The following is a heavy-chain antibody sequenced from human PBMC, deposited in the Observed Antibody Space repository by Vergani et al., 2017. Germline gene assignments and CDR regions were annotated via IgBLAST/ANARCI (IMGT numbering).Heavy chain of an antibody. V-gene: IGHV4-4*02. CDR1: GGSISSSNW. J-gene: IGHJ5*02. CDR3: ARDLDVPPYNWFDP. CDR2: IYHSGST. D-gene: IGHD3-10*02. Sequence: QVQLQESGPGLVKPSGTLSLTCAVSGGSISSSNWWSWVRQPPGKGLEWIGEIYHSGSTNYNPSLESRVTVSIDTSKNQFSLRLTSVTAADTAVYYCARDLDVPPYNWFDPWGQGIMVTVSS.